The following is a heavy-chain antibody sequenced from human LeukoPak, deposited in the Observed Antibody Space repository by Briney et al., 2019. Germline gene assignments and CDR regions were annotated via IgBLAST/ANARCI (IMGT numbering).Heavy chain of an antibody. CDR2: INPNSGGT. Sequence: ASVKVSCKASGYTFTGYYMHWVRQAPGQGLEWMGWINPNSGGTNYAQKFQGRVTMTRDTSISTVYMELSSLRSEDTAVYYCARDRALDYMDVWGKGTTVTISS. V-gene: IGHV1-2*02. J-gene: IGHJ6*03. CDR3: ARDRALDYMDV. CDR1: GYTFTGYY.